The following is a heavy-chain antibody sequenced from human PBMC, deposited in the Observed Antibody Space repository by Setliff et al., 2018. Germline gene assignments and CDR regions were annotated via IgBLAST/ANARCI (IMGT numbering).Heavy chain of an antibody. D-gene: IGHD4-4*01. V-gene: IGHV4-59*01. Sequence: SETLSLTCTVSGGSISTYYWTWIRQPPGKALEWTGYIYYSGTTNYSPSLKSRVTISIDMSKNQFSLKLNSVTAADTAVYYCARGAYIGLDYWGQGTLVTVSS. J-gene: IGHJ4*02. CDR2: IYYSGTT. CDR1: GGSISTYY. CDR3: ARGAYIGLDY.